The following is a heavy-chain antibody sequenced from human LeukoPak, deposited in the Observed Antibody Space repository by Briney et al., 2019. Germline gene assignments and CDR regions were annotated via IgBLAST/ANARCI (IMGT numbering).Heavy chain of an antibody. CDR1: GGSISSGGYS. Sequence: TSETLSLTCAVSGGSISSGGYSWSWIRQPPGKGLEWIGYIYHSGSTYYNPSLKSRVTISVDRSKNQFSLKLSSVTAADTAVYYCARGNPRYSSGWYLSRRAWFDPWGQGTLVTVSS. J-gene: IGHJ5*02. CDR2: IYHSGST. D-gene: IGHD6-19*01. CDR3: ARGNPRYSSGWYLSRRAWFDP. V-gene: IGHV4-30-2*01.